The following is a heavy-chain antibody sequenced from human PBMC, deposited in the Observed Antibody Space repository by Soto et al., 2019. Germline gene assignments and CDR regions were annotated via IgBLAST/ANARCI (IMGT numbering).Heavy chain of an antibody. J-gene: IGHJ4*02. V-gene: IGHV3-30*18. CDR3: AKEVIGPSLSYFDS. Sequence: QVQLVESGGGVVQPGRSLRLSCAASGFTFSAYAMHWVRQAPGKGLEWVAIIFHDGNNKFYADSVKGRFTVSRDSSKNTLFLQLYSLSAEDTAVYYCAKEVIGPSLSYFDSWGQGTLVTVSS. CDR1: GFTFSAYA. D-gene: IGHD2-21*01. CDR2: IFHDGNNK.